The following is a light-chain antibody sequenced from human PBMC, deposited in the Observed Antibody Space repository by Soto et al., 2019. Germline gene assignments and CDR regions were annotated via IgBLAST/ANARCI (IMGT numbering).Light chain of an antibody. CDR1: SSDVDGYNY. V-gene: IGLV2-14*01. Sequence: TQPASVSWAPGQSITISCTGTSSDVDGYNYVSWYHKHPGKAPKLMIYDVSNRPSGVSNRFSGSKSGNTASLTISWLQAEDEADYCCSSYTSSSSLYVFGTGTKGTVL. CDR2: DVS. J-gene: IGLJ1*01. CDR3: SSYTSSSSLYV.